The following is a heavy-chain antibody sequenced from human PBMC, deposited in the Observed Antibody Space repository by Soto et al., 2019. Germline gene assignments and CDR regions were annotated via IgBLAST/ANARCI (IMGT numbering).Heavy chain of an antibody. Sequence: ASVKGSCKAAGGAFSSYAISWVRQAPGQGLEWMGGIIPIFGTANYAQKFQGRVTITADESTSTAYMELSSLRSEDTAVYYCASRIVVVPAATYYYYGMDVWGQGTTVTVSS. CDR1: GGAFSSYA. V-gene: IGHV1-69*13. D-gene: IGHD2-2*01. CDR2: IIPIFGTA. J-gene: IGHJ6*02. CDR3: ASRIVVVPAATYYYYGMDV.